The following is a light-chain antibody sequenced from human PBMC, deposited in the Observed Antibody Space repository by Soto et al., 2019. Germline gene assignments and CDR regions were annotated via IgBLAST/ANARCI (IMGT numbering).Light chain of an antibody. V-gene: IGKV2-28*01. CDR2: LGS. CDR3: MQALQPPT. Sequence: DIVMTQSPLSLPVTPGEPASISCRSSQSLLHSNGYNYLHWFLQKPGQSPQLLIYLGSNRASGVPDRXXXSGSXXXXXXXXXXXXXXDVGVYYCMQALQPPTXGQXXKVEIX. J-gene: IGKJ1*01. CDR1: QSLLHSNGYNY.